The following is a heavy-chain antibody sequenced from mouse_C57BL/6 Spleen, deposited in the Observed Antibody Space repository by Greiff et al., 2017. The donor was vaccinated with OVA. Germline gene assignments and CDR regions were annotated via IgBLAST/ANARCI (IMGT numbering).Heavy chain of an antibody. CDR1: GYTFTSYW. CDR3: ARGITTPHWYFDV. CDR2: IDPSDSET. V-gene: IGHV1-52*01. D-gene: IGHD1-1*01. J-gene: IGHJ1*03. Sequence: VKLQQPGAELVRPGSSVKLSCKASGYTFTSYWMHWVKQRPIQGLEWIGNIDPSDSETHYNQKFKDKATLTVDKSSSTAYMQLSSLTSEDSAVYYCARGITTPHWYFDVWGTGTTVTVSS.